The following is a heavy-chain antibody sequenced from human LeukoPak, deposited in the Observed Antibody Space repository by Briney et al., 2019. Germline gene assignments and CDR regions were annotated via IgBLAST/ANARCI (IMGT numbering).Heavy chain of an antibody. CDR2: ISSSGSTT. D-gene: IGHD3-9*01. CDR1: GFTFSDYY. J-gene: IGHJ3*02. Sequence: GGSLRLSCAASGFTFSDYYMSWIRQAPGKGLEWVSYISSSGSTTYYADSVKGRFTISRDNAKNSLYLQMNSLRAEDTAVYYCAREALRYFDWLFSDAFDIWGQGTMVTVSS. CDR3: AREALRYFDWLFSDAFDI. V-gene: IGHV3-11*04.